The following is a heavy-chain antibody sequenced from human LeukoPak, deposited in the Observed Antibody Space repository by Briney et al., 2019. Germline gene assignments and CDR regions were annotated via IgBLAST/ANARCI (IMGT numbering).Heavy chain of an antibody. Sequence: ASVKVSCKASGNTFTGYDINWVRQAPGQGLEWMGWIHHNSGVTKYAQKFQGRVTLSRDTSISTAYMELTRLRSDDTAVYYCASQLYYDSSGYTIGAFDIWGQGTMVTVSS. V-gene: IGHV1-2*02. CDR3: ASQLYYDSSGYTIGAFDI. CDR2: IHHNSGVT. D-gene: IGHD3-22*01. J-gene: IGHJ3*02. CDR1: GNTFTGYD.